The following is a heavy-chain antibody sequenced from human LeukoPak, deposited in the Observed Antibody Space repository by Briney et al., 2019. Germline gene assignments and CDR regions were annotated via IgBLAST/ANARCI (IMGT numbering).Heavy chain of an antibody. CDR3: ARGGDGSGPNYYYMDV. Sequence: ASVKVSCKTSGYSFTGYYIHWVRQAPGQGLEWVGRINPNTGGTNYAQKFQDRITMTRDTSMRTAYMEVSRLRSDDTAVYYCARGGDGSGPNYYYMDVWGKGTTVTVSS. CDR2: INPNTGGT. D-gene: IGHD3-10*01. V-gene: IGHV1-2*02. J-gene: IGHJ6*03. CDR1: GYSFTGYY.